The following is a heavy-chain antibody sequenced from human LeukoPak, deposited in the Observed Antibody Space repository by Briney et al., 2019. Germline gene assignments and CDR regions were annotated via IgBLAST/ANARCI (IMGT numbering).Heavy chain of an antibody. Sequence: ASVKVSCKASGYTFTSYYMHWVRPAPGQGLEWMGIINPSGGSTSNAQRFQGRVTMTRDTSTSTVYMELSSLSSEDTAVYYCARGGRERYSSGWTDAFDIWGQGTMVTVSS. CDR3: ARGGRERYSSGWTDAFDI. D-gene: IGHD6-19*01. J-gene: IGHJ3*02. CDR1: GYTFTSYY. V-gene: IGHV1-46*01. CDR2: INPSGGST.